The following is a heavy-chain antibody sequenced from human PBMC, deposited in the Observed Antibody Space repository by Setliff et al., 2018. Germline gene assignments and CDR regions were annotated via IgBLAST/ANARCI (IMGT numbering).Heavy chain of an antibody. J-gene: IGHJ6*03. CDR2: TIPMFGTT. Sequence: ASVKVSCKASGYSFSDYGISWVRQAPGQGLEWMGGTIPMFGTTEYAQKFQGRLTIITDESTNTAFMQLSSLRVEDTAVYYCAKVPGIATAGQTDSYYYYYYYMDVWGKGTTVTVSS. CDR1: GYSFSDYG. D-gene: IGHD6-13*01. V-gene: IGHV1-69*05. CDR3: AKVPGIATAGQTDSYYYYYYYMDV.